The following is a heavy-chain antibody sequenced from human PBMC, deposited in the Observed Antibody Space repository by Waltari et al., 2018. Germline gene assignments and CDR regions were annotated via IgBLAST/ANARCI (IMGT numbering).Heavy chain of an antibody. V-gene: IGHV4-30-4*08. J-gene: IGHJ6*03. D-gene: IGHD3-3*01. CDR1: GASINSGDYY. Sequence: QVQLQASGPRLVKPSQTLSLTCTVSGASINSGDYYCHWIRQPPGKALEWIGYIYTTGDTSYNPSLRSRVTMSLDTSKNQLSLRLNSVTAADTAMYFCARGPAGYFDFHKDVFYNYYYMDVWGKGTPVTVSS. CDR2: IYTTGDT. CDR3: ARGPAGYFDFHKDVFYNYYYMDV.